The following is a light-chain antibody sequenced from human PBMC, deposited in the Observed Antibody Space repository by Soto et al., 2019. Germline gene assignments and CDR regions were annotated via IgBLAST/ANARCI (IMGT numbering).Light chain of an antibody. CDR1: QRVLYSSNNKND. J-gene: IGKJ1*01. Sequence: DIVMTQSPDSLAVSLGERATINCKSSQRVLYSSNNKNDLAWYQQKPRQPPRLLIYWASTRESGVPDRFSGSGSGTDFTLTISSLQAEDVAVYYCQQYYTTRTFGQGTKVEI. CDR2: WAS. V-gene: IGKV4-1*01. CDR3: QQYYTTRT.